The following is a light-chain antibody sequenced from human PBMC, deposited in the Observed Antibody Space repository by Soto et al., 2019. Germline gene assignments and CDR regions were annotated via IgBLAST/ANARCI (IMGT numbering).Light chain of an antibody. J-gene: IGLJ1*01. CDR2: QDS. CDR3: QAWASSNYV. Sequence: SYELTQPPSVSVSPGQTASITCSGDKLGDKYACWYQQKPGQSPVLVIYQDSKRPSGIPERFSGSNSGNTATLTISGTQAMDEDDYYCQAWASSNYVLGNGTKVTVL. CDR1: KLGDKY. V-gene: IGLV3-1*01.